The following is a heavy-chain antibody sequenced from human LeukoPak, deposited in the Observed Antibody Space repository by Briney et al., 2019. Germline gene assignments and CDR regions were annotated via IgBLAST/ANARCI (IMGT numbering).Heavy chain of an antibody. V-gene: IGHV3-30*18. CDR1: GFTFSSYG. D-gene: IGHD3-10*01. CDR2: KSYDGSNK. J-gene: IGHJ4*02. CDR3: AKDCLWFGELLFDY. Sequence: GGALRLSCSASGFTFSSYGMHWDRQAQGKGLEWVAVKSYDGSNKYYADSVKGPFTISRDNSKNTLYLQMNSLRAEDTAVYYCAKDCLWFGELLFDYWGQGTLVTVSS.